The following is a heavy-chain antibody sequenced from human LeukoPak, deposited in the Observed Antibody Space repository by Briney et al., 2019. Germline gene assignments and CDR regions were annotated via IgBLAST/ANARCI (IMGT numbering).Heavy chain of an antibody. CDR3: AKLVAPTTEYYFDY. J-gene: IGHJ4*02. V-gene: IGHV1-2*02. D-gene: IGHD6-6*01. CDR1: EYTFTDFY. CDR2: IDPDSGGT. Sequence: ASVKVSCKASEYTFTDFYMHWVRQAPGQGLEWMGWIDPDSGGTNSAQKFQGRVTLTRDKSISTAYLQWSSLKASDTAMYYCAKLVAPTTEYYFDYWGQGTLVTVSS.